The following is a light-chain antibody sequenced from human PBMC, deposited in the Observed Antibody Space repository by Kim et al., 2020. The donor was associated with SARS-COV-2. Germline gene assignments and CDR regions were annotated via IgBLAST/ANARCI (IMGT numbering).Light chain of an antibody. CDR1: NIGGKS. J-gene: IGLJ3*02. CDR2: YDS. V-gene: IGLV3-21*04. CDR3: QVWDTTSDHPMV. Sequence: GKTANITGGGDNIGGKSVQWYQQKPGQAPVLAINYDSDRPSGIPERFSGSNSGNTATLTISRVEAGDEADYYCQVWDTTSDHPMVFGGGTQLTVL.